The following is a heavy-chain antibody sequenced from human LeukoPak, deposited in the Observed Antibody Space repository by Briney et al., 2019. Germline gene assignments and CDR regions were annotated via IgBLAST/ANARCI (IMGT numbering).Heavy chain of an antibody. CDR1: GFTFSSYA. CDR2: ISYDGSNK. D-gene: IGHD5-24*01. CDR3: ASRDGYNYGWYYFDY. V-gene: IGHV3-30*01. Sequence: GRSLRLSCAASGFTFSSYAMHWVRQAPGKGLEWVAVISYDGSNKYYADSVKGRFTISRDNSKNTLYLQMNSLRAEDTAVYYCASRDGYNYGWYYFDYRGQGTLVTVSS. J-gene: IGHJ4*02.